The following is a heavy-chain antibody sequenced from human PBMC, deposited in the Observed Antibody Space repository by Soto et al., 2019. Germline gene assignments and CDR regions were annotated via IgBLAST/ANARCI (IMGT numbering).Heavy chain of an antibody. Sequence: QVQLVQSGAEVKKPGSSVRVSCKTSGDSFSKYTVNLVRQAPRQGLEWMGGVIPRFGTTNFAPTLQGRVMITADQSMNTVSMELSSLRSEDTALYYCARGRGLYNSGRSQLDSWGQGTLVTVSS. D-gene: IGHD1-1*01. V-gene: IGHV1-69*01. CDR2: VIPRFGTT. CDR3: ARGRGLYNSGRSQLDS. J-gene: IGHJ4*02. CDR1: GDSFSKYT.